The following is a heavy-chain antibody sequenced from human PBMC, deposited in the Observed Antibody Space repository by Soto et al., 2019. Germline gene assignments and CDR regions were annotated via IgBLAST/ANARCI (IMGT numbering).Heavy chain of an antibody. Sequence: ASVKVSCKASGYTFTSYYMHWVRQAPGQGLEWMGIINPSGGSTSYAQKFQGRATMTRDTSTSTVYMELSSLRSEDTAVYYCARGLPPQQLVPQFDYWGQGTLVTVSS. CDR1: GYTFTSYY. CDR2: INPSGGST. J-gene: IGHJ4*02. V-gene: IGHV1-46*01. D-gene: IGHD6-13*01. CDR3: ARGLPPQQLVPQFDY.